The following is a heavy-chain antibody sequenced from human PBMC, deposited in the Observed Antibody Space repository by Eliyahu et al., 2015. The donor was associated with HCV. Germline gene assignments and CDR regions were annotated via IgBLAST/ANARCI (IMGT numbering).Heavy chain of an antibody. CDR3: ASGGGGIAVAGTGGWFDP. J-gene: IGHJ5*02. CDR2: IHNSGST. V-gene: IGHV4-59*01. Sequence: QVQLQESGPGLVQPSETLSLTCSVSGASLTSYSWSWIRQPPGKGLEWIGYIHNSGSTNNNPSLKSRVTISVDTSKNQFSLKLSSVTAADTAVYYCASGGGGIAVAGTGGWFDPWGQGTLVTVSS. D-gene: IGHD6-19*01. CDR1: GASLTSYS.